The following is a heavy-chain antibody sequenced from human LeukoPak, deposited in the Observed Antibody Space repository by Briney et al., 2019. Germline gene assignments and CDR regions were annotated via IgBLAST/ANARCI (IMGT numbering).Heavy chain of an antibody. V-gene: IGHV3-33*06. D-gene: IGHD2-21*02. CDR3: AKGPNIVVVTAIHL. J-gene: IGHJ4*02. CDR1: GFTFSSYG. Sequence: GGSLRLSCAASGFTFSSYGMHWVRQAPGKGLEWVALIWYDGSDKYYADSVKGRFTISRDNSKNTLYLQMNSLRAEDTAVYYCAKGPNIVVVTAIHLWGQGTLVTVSS. CDR2: IWYDGSDK.